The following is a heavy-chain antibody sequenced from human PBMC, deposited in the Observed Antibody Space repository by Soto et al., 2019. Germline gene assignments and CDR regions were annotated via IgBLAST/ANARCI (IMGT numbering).Heavy chain of an antibody. CDR2: IYWHDYK. J-gene: IGHJ4*02. Sequence: QITLKESGPSLVKPTQTLTLTCSFSGFSLTTSEVAVGWVRQPPGKALEWLALIYWHDYKRYNPSLKRRLSITQDTSKNQVVLTMTNMDPVDTATYYCAHRRLGGIFFDFWGQGTLVTVSS. V-gene: IGHV2-5*01. D-gene: IGHD3-3*01. CDR3: AHRRLGGIFFDF. CDR1: GFSLTTSEVA.